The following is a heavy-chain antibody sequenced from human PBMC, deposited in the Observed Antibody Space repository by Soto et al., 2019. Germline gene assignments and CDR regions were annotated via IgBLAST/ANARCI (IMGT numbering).Heavy chain of an antibody. D-gene: IGHD6-19*01. Sequence: QVQLQESGPGLVKPSETLSLTCTVSGGSITTYYWSWIRQPPGKGLEWIGYINYEGSTNYNPSLKSRVTILVDTSPYQFSLKLTSVTAADTAGYFCARGRRSGWYHFDSWGQGTLVTVSS. V-gene: IGHV4-59*01. CDR1: GGSITTYY. CDR3: ARGRRSGWYHFDS. J-gene: IGHJ4*02. CDR2: INYEGST.